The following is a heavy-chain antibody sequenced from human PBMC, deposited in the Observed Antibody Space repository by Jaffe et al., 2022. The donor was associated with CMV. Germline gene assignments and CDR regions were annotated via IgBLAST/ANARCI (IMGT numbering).Heavy chain of an antibody. CDR1: GFTFSSYD. CDR3: ARGTGYDFWSGYYFFDY. CDR2: IGTAGDP. V-gene: IGHV3-13*05. D-gene: IGHD3-3*01. J-gene: IGHJ4*02. Sequence: EVQLVESGGGLVQPGGSLRLSCAASGFTFSSYDMHWVRQATGKGLEWVSAIGTAGDPYYPGSVKGRFTISRENAKNSLYLQMNSLRAGDTAVYYCARGTGYDFWSGYYFFDYWGQGTLVTVSS.